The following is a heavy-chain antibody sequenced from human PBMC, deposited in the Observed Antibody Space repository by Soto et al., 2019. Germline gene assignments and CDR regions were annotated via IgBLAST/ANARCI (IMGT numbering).Heavy chain of an antibody. D-gene: IGHD3-3*01. V-gene: IGHV3-23*01. CDR1: GFTFSSYA. CDR2: ISGSGSST. J-gene: IGHJ3*02. CDR3: AKETLTICGVVTADAVDI. Sequence: EVQLLESGGGLEQPGGSLRLSCAASGFTFSSYAMSWVRQAPGKGLEWVSAISGSGSSTYYADSVKGRFTISRDNSKNPLYLQMNSLRAEDSAVYYCAKETLTICGVVTADAVDIWGQGTMVTVSS.